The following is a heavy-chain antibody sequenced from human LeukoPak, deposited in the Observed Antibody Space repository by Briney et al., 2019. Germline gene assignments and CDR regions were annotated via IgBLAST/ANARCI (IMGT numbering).Heavy chain of an antibody. V-gene: IGHV4-61*02. Sequence: SETLSLTCSVSGGSISSGRYYWTWIRQPAGKGLEWIGRIFSSGNSDYNPSLKSRVTMSVDTPKNQVSLKLSSVTAADTAVYYCARGPRGATVTTNWFDPWGQGTLVTVSS. J-gene: IGHJ5*02. D-gene: IGHD4-17*01. CDR1: GGSISSGRYY. CDR3: ARGPRGATVTTNWFDP. CDR2: IFSSGNS.